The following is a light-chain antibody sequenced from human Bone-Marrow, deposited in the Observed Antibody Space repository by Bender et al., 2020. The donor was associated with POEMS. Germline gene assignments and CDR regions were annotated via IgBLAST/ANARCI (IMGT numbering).Light chain of an antibody. J-gene: IGLJ2*01. CDR1: RLGHKY. CDR2: EDT. CDR3: QAWDSSTANVV. V-gene: IGLV3-1*01. Sequence: SHELTQPPSLSVSPGQTATITCSGDRLGHKYACWYRQKPGQAPLLVIYEDTQRPSGIPERLSGSNSGNTATLTISGTQPMDEADYYCQAWDSSTANVVFGGGTKLTVL.